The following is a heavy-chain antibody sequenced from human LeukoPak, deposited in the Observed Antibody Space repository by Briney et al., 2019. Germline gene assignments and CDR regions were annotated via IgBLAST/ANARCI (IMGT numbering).Heavy chain of an antibody. CDR2: INPNSGGT. Sequence: ASVKVSCKASGSTFTDYYMHWVRQAPGQGLEWMGWINPNSGGTNFAQKFQGRVTMTRDTSISTAYMELSRLRSDDTAVYYCARPLGSLKEYWWFDPWGQGTLVTVSS. V-gene: IGHV1-2*02. CDR3: ARPLGSLKEYWWFDP. J-gene: IGHJ5*02. CDR1: GSTFTDYY. D-gene: IGHD2/OR15-2a*01.